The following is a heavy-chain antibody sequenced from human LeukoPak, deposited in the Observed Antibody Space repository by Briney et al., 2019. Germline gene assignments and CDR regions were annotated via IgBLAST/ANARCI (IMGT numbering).Heavy chain of an antibody. Sequence: SETLSLTCTVSGGSISSYYWSWIRQPPGKGLEWIGYIYYSGSTNYNPSLKSRVTISVDTSKNQFSLKLSSVTAADTAVYYCARLKGHNYYDSSGYLIDYWGQGTLVTVSS. CDR1: GGSISSYY. V-gene: IGHV4-59*08. CDR3: ARLKGHNYYDSSGYLIDY. J-gene: IGHJ4*02. D-gene: IGHD3-22*01. CDR2: IYYSGST.